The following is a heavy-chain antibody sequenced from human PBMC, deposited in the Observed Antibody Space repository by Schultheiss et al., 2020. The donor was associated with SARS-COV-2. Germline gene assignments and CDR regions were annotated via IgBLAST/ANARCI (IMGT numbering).Heavy chain of an antibody. CDR1: GGSISSGDYY. D-gene: IGHD3-10*01. CDR2: IYYSGST. V-gene: IGHV4-30-4*01. J-gene: IGHJ4*02. CDR3: ARLEGSGGYHNPASGYLDY. Sequence: SETLSLTCTVSGGSISSGDYYWSWIRQPPGKGLEWIGYIYYSGSTYYNPSLKSRVTISVDTSKKQFSLKLSSVTAADTAVYYCARLEGSGGYHNPASGYLDYWGQGTLVTVAS.